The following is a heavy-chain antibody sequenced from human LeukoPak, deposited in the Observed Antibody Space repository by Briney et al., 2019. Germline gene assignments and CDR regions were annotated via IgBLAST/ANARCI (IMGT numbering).Heavy chain of an antibody. CDR2: NYYSGST. J-gene: IGHJ4*02. CDR3: ARTIRAPAHFDY. V-gene: IGHV4-31*03. CDR1: GGSISRGGYH. D-gene: IGHD5-24*01. Sequence: SETLSLTCTVSGGSISRGGYHWSWIRQQPGKGLEWIGYNYYSGSTYYNPSLKSRVTISVDTSKNQFSLKLSSVTAADTAVYYCARTIRAPAHFDYWGQGTLVTVSS.